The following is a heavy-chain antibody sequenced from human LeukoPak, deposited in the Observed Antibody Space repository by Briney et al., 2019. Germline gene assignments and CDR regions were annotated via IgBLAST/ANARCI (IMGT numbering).Heavy chain of an antibody. CDR3: ARDGGSSWYTNWFDP. J-gene: IGHJ5*02. V-gene: IGHV1-69*13. D-gene: IGHD6-13*01. Sequence: ASVKVSCKASGGAFSSYAISWVRQAPGRGLEWMGGIIPIFGTANYAQKFQGRVTITADESTSTAYMELSSLRSEDTAVYYCARDGGSSWYTNWFDPWGQGTLVTVSS. CDR1: GGAFSSYA. CDR2: IIPIFGTA.